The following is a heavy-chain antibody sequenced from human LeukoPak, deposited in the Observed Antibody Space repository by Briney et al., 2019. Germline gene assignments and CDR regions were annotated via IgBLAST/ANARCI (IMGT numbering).Heavy chain of an antibody. CDR1: GGSISSYY. Sequence: SETLSLTCTVSGGSISSYYWRWIRQPPGKGLEWIGYIYYSGSTNYNPSLKSRVTISVDTSKNQFSLKLSSVTAADTAVYYCARSPNYDFWSGTESGFDYWGQGTLVTVSS. D-gene: IGHD3-3*01. J-gene: IGHJ4*02. CDR3: ARSPNYDFWSGTESGFDY. V-gene: IGHV4-59*01. CDR2: IYYSGST.